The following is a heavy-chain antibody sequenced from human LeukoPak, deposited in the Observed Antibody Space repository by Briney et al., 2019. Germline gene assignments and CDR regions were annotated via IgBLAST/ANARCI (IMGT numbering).Heavy chain of an antibody. J-gene: IGHJ6*02. Sequence: GGSLRLSCAASGFTFSSYGMHWVRQAPGKGLEWVAVISYDGSNKYYADSVKGRFTISRDNSKNTLYLQMNSLRAEDTAVYYCAKARGGYNSYGMDVWGQGTTVTVSS. CDR1: GFTFSSYG. CDR2: ISYDGSNK. CDR3: AKARGGYNSYGMDV. V-gene: IGHV3-30*18. D-gene: IGHD2-15*01.